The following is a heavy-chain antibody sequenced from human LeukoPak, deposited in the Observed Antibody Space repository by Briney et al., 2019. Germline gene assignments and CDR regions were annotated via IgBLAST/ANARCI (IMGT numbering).Heavy chain of an antibody. CDR3: ARDEPLQIAPFGY. Sequence: GGSLRLSCAASGFTFSSYSMNWVRQAPGKGLEWVSYISSSSSTIYYADPVKGRFTISRDNAKNSLYLQMNSLRAEDTAVYYCARDEPLQIAPFGYWGQGTLVTVSS. CDR1: GFTFSSYS. J-gene: IGHJ4*02. V-gene: IGHV3-48*01. CDR2: ISSSSSTI. D-gene: IGHD1-14*01.